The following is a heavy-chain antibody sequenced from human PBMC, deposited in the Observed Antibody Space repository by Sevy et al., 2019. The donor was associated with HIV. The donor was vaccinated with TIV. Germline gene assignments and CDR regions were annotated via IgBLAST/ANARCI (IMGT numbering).Heavy chain of an antibody. J-gene: IGHJ4*02. CDR2: IRSKAYGGTT. CDR1: GFTFGDYA. CDR3: TRDLAAARRPVPFDY. V-gene: IGHV3-49*04. Sequence: GGSLRLSCTASGFTFGDYAMSWVRQAPGKGLEWVGFIRSKAYGGTTEYAASVKGRFTISRDDSKSIAYLQMNSLKTEDTVVYYCTRDLAAARRPVPFDYWGQGTLVTVSS. D-gene: IGHD6-6*01.